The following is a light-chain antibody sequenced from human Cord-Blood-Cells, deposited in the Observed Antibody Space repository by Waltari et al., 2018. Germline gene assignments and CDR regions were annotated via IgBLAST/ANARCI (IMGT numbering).Light chain of an antibody. CDR3: QQFNSYPHTFT. CDR1: QGISSA. J-gene: IGKJ3*01. Sequence: AIQLTQSPSSLSASVGDRVTITCLASQGISSALAWYQQKPGKAPKLLIYDASSLESGVPSRFSGSGSGTDFTLTISSLQPEDFATYSCQQFNSYPHTFTFGPGTKVDIK. V-gene: IGKV1-13*02. CDR2: DAS.